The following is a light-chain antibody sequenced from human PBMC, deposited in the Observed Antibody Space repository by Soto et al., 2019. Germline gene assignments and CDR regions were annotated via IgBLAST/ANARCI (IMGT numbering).Light chain of an antibody. CDR2: GAS. CDR3: QQFDGSRPAFT. V-gene: IGKV3-20*01. CDR1: QTVNSRH. J-gene: IGKJ2*01. Sequence: ESLLTQSPGTLSLSPGERATLSCRASQTVNSRHLNWYQHKPGQAPRLLIYGASIRAARIPDRFSGSRSGADFSLTITRLEPEDSAVYYCQQFDGSRPAFTFGQGTKLEI.